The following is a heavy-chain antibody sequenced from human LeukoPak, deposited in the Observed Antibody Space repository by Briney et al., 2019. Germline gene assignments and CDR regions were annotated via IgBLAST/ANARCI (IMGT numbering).Heavy chain of an antibody. J-gene: IGHJ4*02. CDR1: GFTFSNAW. Sequence: GGSLRLSCAASGFTFSNAWMSWVRQAPGKGLEWVGRIKSKYDGGNTDYAAPVKGRFTISRDDSKNTVYLRMNSLKSEDTALYYCTTDDGSSGNPLDDWGQGTLVTVSS. CDR2: IKSKYDGGNT. CDR3: TTDDGSSGNPLDD. D-gene: IGHD3-22*01. V-gene: IGHV3-15*01.